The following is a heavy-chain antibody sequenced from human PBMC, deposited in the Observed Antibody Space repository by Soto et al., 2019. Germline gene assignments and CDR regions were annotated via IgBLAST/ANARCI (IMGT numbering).Heavy chain of an antibody. CDR1: GGSISSSSYY. CDR2: IYYSGST. Sequence: SETLSLTCTVSGGSISSSSYYWGWIRQPPGKGLEWIGSIYYSGSTYYNPSLKSRVTISVDTSKNQFSLKLSSVTAADTAVYYCARQVPPPFGVVIIAVGWFDPWGQGTLVTVSS. D-gene: IGHD3-3*01. J-gene: IGHJ5*02. CDR3: ARQVPPPFGVVIIAVGWFDP. V-gene: IGHV4-39*01.